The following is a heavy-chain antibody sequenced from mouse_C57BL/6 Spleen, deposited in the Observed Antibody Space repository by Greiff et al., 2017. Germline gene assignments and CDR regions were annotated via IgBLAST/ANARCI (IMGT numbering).Heavy chain of an antibody. CDR2: IWRCGST. V-gene: IGHV2-5*01. D-gene: IGHD1-1*01. CDR3: AKNSDYGSSPLYFDY. Sequence: VQLHHSFPFLFHPSHTLSITFTFSFFSLTIYFVHWVRQSPGKGLEWLGVIWRCGSTDYNSAFMSRLSITKDNSKIHFFFKMNSLQADDSARYYCAKNSDYGSSPLYFDYWGQGTTLTVSS. J-gene: IGHJ2*01. CDR1: FFSLTIYF.